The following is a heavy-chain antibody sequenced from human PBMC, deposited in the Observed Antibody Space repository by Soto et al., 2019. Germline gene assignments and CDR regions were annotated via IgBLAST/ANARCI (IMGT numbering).Heavy chain of an antibody. J-gene: IGHJ4*02. D-gene: IGHD6-13*01. Sequence: QVQLQQWGAGLLKPSETLSLTCAVYGGSFSGYYWSWIRQPPGKGLEWIGEINHSGSTNYNPSLKSRVTISVDTSKNQFSLKLSSVTAADTAVYYCACLTSWYVDYWGQGTLVTVSS. V-gene: IGHV4-34*01. CDR1: GGSFSGYY. CDR2: INHSGST. CDR3: ACLTSWYVDY.